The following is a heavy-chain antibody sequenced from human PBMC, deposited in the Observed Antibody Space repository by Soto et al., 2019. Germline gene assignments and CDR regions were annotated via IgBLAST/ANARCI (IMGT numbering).Heavy chain of an antibody. J-gene: IGHJ4*02. CDR3: ANMDDV. CDR2: TYYRSKWHN. CDR1: GDSASSKSAT. D-gene: IGHD3-10*02. V-gene: IGHV6-1*01. Sequence: SQTLSLPCAISGDSASSKSATWNWIRQFPSRGLEWLGRTYYRSKWHNDYAVSVKSRITIKPDTSKNQFSLQLNSVTPEDTAVYYCANMDDVWGQGTLVTVSS.